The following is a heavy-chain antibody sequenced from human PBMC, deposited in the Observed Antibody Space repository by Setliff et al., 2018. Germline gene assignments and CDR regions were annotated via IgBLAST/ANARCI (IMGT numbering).Heavy chain of an antibody. D-gene: IGHD3-16*01. Sequence: PGGSLRLSCAASGFTFSSDSVSWVRQTPGKGLEWVSYINSGGTKIYYADSVEGRFTISRDNGKNSLFLQMNSVRAEDTAVYYCARSINGYQQRYDFWGQGALVTVSS. CDR3: ARSINGYQQRYDF. CDR1: GFTFSSDS. V-gene: IGHV3-48*04. CDR2: INSGGTKI. J-gene: IGHJ4*02.